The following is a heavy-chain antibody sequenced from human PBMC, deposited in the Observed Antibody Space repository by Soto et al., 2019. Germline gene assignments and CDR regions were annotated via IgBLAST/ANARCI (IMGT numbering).Heavy chain of an antibody. CDR2: IGVSSDA. V-gene: IGHV3-23*01. J-gene: IGHJ4*02. Sequence: PGGSLRLSCAASGFTFSSYAMSWARQAPGKGLEWVSSIGVSSDAYYADSVTGRFTISRDNSRNTLYLQMNGLRAEDTAVYYCAKNYFFDSWGQGTLVTVSS. CDR3: AKNYFFDS. CDR1: GFTFSSYA.